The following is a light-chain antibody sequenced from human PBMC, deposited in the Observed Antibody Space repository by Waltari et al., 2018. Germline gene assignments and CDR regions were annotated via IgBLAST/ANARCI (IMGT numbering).Light chain of an antibody. CDR2: AAS. CDR3: QQSYSTPWT. V-gene: IGKV1-39*01. CDR1: QSISSY. J-gene: IGKJ1*01. Sequence: DIQMTQSPSSLSASVGDRVTITCRASQSISSYLNCYHHKPGKAPKLLIYAASSLQSGVPSRFSGSGSGTDFTLTISSLQPEDFATYYCQQSYSTPWTFGQGTKVEIK.